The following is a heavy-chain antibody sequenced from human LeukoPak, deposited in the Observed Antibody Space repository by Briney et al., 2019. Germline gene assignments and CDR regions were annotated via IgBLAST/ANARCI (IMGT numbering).Heavy chain of an antibody. D-gene: IGHD2-2*01. J-gene: IGHJ4*02. CDR2: ITHGGST. CDR3: ARGRTEDIVVVPAAMLGGYYFDY. V-gene: IGHV4-34*01. Sequence: SETLSLTCAVYGGSFSGYYWSWIRQPPGKGLEWIGEITHGGSTNYNPSLKSRVTISVDTSKNQFSLKLSSVTAADTAVYYCARGRTEDIVVVPAAMLGGYYFDYWGQGTLVTVSS. CDR1: GGSFSGYY.